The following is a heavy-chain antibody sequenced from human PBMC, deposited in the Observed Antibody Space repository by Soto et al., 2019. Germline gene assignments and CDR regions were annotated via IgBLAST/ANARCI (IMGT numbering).Heavy chain of an antibody. CDR3: ARGVLH. CDR2: ISYRWST. CDR1: GGSISSGGYY. Sequence: QVQLQESGPGLVQPSQTLSLTCTVSGGSISSGGYYWSWIRQHPGTGPEWIGHISYRWSTYYNTSLKSRVTISVDTSRNQFSLIVNSVTAADTAVYYCARGVLHWGQGTLVTVSS. J-gene: IGHJ4*01. V-gene: IGHV4-31*03.